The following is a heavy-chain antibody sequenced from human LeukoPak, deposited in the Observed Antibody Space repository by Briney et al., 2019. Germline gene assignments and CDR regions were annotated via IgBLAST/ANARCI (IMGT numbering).Heavy chain of an antibody. D-gene: IGHD2-15*01. CDR2: INHSGST. CDR3: ARSYGGNADY. V-gene: IGHV4-34*01. Sequence: PGGSLRLSCAASGFTFSSYAMSWVRQPPGKGLEWIGEINHSGSTNYNPSLKSRVTTSVDTSKNQFSLKLSSVTAADTAVYYCARSYGGNADYWGQGTLVTVSS. CDR1: GFTFSSYA. J-gene: IGHJ4*02.